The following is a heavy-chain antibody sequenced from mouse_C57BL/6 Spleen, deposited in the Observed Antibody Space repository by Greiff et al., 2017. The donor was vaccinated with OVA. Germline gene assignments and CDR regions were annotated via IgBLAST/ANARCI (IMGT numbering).Heavy chain of an antibody. CDR3: ARREVYYDYDKGFAY. CDR1: GYTFTSYW. CDR2: IDPSDIYT. V-gene: IGHV1-50*01. J-gene: IGHJ3*01. D-gene: IGHD2-4*01. Sequence: QVQLQQPGAELVKPGASVKLSCKASGYTFTSYWMQWVKQRPGQGLEWIGEIDPSDIYTNYNQKFKGKATLTVDTSSSTAYMQLSSLTSEDSAVYYCARREVYYDYDKGFAYWGQGTLVTVSA.